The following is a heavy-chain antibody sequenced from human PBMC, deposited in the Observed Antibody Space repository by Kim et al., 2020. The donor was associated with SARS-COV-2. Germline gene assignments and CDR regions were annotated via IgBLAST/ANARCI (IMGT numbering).Heavy chain of an antibody. V-gene: IGHV1-46*01. CDR1: GYTFTSYY. Sequence: ASVKVSCKASGYTFTSYYMHWVRQAPGQGLEWMGIINPSGGSTSYAQKFQGRVTMTRDTSTSTVYMELSSLRSEDTAVYYCARTWSLTKNDNWFDPWGQGTLVTVSS. CDR2: INPSGGST. CDR3: ARTWSLTKNDNWFDP. J-gene: IGHJ5*02. D-gene: IGHD1-26*01.